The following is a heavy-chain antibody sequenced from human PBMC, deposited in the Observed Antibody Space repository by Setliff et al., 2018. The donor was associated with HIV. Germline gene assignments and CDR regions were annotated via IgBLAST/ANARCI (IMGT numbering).Heavy chain of an antibody. CDR2: MSSSGSTK. CDR3: ARAAEYSYGQRDYLDY. V-gene: IGHV3-11*04. CDR1: RFTFSDYY. J-gene: IGHJ4*02. Sequence: PGGSLRLSCAASRFTFSDYYMTWIRQAPGKGLEWVSYMSSSGSTKYYADSVKGRFTISRDNAKNSLYLQMNSLRAEDTAVYYCARAAEYSYGQRDYLDYWGQGMLVTVSS. D-gene: IGHD5-18*01.